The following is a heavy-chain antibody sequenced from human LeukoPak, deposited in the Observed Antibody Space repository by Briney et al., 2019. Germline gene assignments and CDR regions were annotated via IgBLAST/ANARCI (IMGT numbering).Heavy chain of an antibody. CDR2: ISSNGGTT. V-gene: IGHV3-64D*09. Sequence: GSLRLSCTASGFTFSSYAMNWVRQAPGKGLEYVSTISSNGGTTYYADSVKGRFTISRDNSKNTLYLQMSSLRAEDTAVYYCVKGHDSSGYYLSYFDYWGQGALVTVSS. J-gene: IGHJ4*02. CDR1: GFTFSSYA. CDR3: VKGHDSSGYYLSYFDY. D-gene: IGHD3-22*01.